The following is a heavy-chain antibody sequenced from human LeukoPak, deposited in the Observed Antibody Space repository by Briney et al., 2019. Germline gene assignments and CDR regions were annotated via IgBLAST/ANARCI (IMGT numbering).Heavy chain of an antibody. J-gene: IGHJ4*02. CDR3: ARHPLRGGFDY. Sequence: PSETLSLTCTVSGVSITDYYRSWIRQPPGKGLEWIAYIFHTGDTRYNPSLKSRITISLDTSKNQFSLKLNSVTAADTAVYYCARHPLRGGFDYWGQGTLVTVSS. V-gene: IGHV4-59*08. CDR2: IFHTGDT. CDR1: GVSITDYY.